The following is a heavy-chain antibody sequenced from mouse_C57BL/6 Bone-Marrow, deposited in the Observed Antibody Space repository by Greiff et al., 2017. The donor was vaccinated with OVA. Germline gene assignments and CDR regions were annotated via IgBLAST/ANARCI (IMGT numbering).Heavy chain of an antibody. J-gene: IGHJ1*03. D-gene: IGHD2-5*01. Sequence: LVESGAELVRPGTSVKMSCKASGYTFTNYWIGWAKQRPGHGLEWIGDIYPGGGYTNYNEKFKGKATLTADKSSSTAYMQFSSLTSEDSAIYYCARGSNYDWYFDVWGTGTTVTVSS. CDR2: IYPGGGYT. V-gene: IGHV1-63*01. CDR1: GYTFTNYW. CDR3: ARGSNYDWYFDV.